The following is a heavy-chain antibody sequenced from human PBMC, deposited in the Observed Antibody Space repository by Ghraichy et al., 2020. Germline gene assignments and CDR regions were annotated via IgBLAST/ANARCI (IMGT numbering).Heavy chain of an antibody. J-gene: IGHJ4*02. CDR2: ISWNSGSI. CDR3: AKGDSSSLWGYFDY. V-gene: IGHV3-9*01. D-gene: IGHD6-13*01. Sequence: GGSLRLSCAASGFTFDDYAMHWVRQAPGKGLEWVSGISWNSGSIGYADSVKGRFTISRDNAKNSLYLQMNSLRAEDTALYYCAKGDSSSLWGYFDYWGQGTLVTVSS. CDR1: GFTFDDYA.